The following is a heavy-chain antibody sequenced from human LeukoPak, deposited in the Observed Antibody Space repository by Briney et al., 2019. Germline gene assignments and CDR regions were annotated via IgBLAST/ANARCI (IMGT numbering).Heavy chain of an antibody. CDR1: GGTFSSYA. J-gene: IGHJ4*02. CDR2: INPSGGGT. Sequence: GASVKVSCKASGGTFSSYAISWMRQAPGQGLEWMGRINPSGGGTMYTQKFQGRVTMTRDTSTTTLYMELSSLTSEDAAIYYCARELPSTYYFDYWGQGTLVAVSS. D-gene: IGHD2-21*01. V-gene: IGHV1-46*01. CDR3: ARELPSTYYFDY.